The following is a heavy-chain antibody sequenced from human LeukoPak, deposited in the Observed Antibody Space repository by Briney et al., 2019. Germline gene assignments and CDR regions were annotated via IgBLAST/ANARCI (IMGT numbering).Heavy chain of an antibody. D-gene: IGHD4-17*01. CDR3: AKGGVYGDYGMDV. CDR2: IRDSGGST. CDR1: GVPFSSYA. J-gene: IGHJ6*02. Sequence: GGSLRLSRSASGVPFSSYAMSWVRPAPGEGLEWVSAIRDSGGSTYHADCVKGRFTISRDNSKNPLYVQLYSLGGQGKALFFCAKGGVYGDYGMDVWRQGTTVTVS. V-gene: IGHV3-23*01.